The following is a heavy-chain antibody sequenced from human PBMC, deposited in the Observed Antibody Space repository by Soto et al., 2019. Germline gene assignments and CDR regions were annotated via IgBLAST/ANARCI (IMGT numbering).Heavy chain of an antibody. CDR2: SIHGIGIA. J-gene: IGHJ4*02. V-gene: IGHV1-69*01. Sequence: QLQMVQSGAEMKKPGSSVTVSCKASGGTFTPYAIHWVRQAPGQGLEWMGASIHGIGIANYAQKFQGRVTITADVSASTAYMEMSSLTSEDTAIYYCANVVEWGNKDDYWGQGTLVTVSS. CDR3: ANVVEWGNKDDY. CDR1: GGTFTPYA. D-gene: IGHD1-26*01.